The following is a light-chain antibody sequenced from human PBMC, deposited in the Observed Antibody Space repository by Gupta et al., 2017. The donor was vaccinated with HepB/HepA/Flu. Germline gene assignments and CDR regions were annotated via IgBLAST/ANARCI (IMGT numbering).Light chain of an antibody. V-gene: IGKV3-15*01. CDR1: HSVSSK. CDR3: QQYNNWLLT. Sequence: DIVMTQSPATLAVAAGEIATPSCRASHSVSSKFEWYQQKPGQAPRLIIYGAYNRASGIPDRFSGSGCAKDFTLTSSRQSEDFAVYFCQQYNNWLLTFGQGTQLEIK. CDR2: GAY. J-gene: IGKJ5*01.